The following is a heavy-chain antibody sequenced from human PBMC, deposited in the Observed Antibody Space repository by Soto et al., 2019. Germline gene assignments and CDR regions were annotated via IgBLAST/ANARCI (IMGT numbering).Heavy chain of an antibody. CDR3: TRLGRETDYSNYGDYYYYMDV. CDR2: IRSKANSYAT. V-gene: IGHV3-73*01. Sequence: GGSLRLSCAASGFTFSGSAMHWVRQASGKGLEWVGRIRSKANSYATANAASVKGRFTISRDDSKNTAYLQMNSLKTEDTAVYYCTRLGRETDYSNYGDYYYYMDVWGKGTTVTVSS. J-gene: IGHJ6*03. CDR1: GFTFSGSA. D-gene: IGHD4-4*01.